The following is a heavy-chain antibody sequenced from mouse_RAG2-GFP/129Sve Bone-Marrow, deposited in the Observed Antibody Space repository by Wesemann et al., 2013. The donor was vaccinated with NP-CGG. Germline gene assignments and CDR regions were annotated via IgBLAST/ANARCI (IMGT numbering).Heavy chain of an antibody. CDR2: ISSGGST. D-gene: IGHD2-14*01. CDR1: GFTFSSYA. Sequence: GGLVKPGGSLKLSCAASGFTFSSYAMSWVRQTPEKRLEWVASISSGGSTYYPDSVKGRFTISRDNARNILYLQMSSLRSEDTAMYCCARRYYRYDSYYFDYWGQGTTLTVSS. V-gene: IGHV5-6-5*01. J-gene: IGHJ2*01. CDR3: ARRYYRYDSYYFDY.